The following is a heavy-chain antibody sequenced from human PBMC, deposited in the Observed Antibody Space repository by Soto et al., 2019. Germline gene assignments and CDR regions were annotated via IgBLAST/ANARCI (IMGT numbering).Heavy chain of an antibody. CDR2: INPSGGST. J-gene: IGHJ6*02. Sequence: ASVKVSCKASGYTFTSYYMHWVRQAPGQGLEWMGIINPSGGSTSYAQKFQGRVTMTRDTSTSTVYMELSSLRSGDTAVYYCAREASSSSGNGLYYYYYGMDVWGQGTTVTVSS. V-gene: IGHV1-46*01. D-gene: IGHD6-6*01. CDR1: GYTFTSYY. CDR3: AREASSSSGNGLYYYYYGMDV.